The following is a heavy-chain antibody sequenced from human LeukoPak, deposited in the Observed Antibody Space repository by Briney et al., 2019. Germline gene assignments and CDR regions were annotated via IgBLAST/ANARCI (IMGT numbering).Heavy chain of an antibody. Sequence: NPSETLSLTCTVSGGSISSYYWSWIRQPPGKGLEWIAYISASGTTNYNPSLRSRVTISVDTSKNQFSLKLTFVTAADAAVYFCARHPSSFFDYWGQGTLVTVSS. J-gene: IGHJ4*02. CDR3: ARHPSSFFDY. V-gene: IGHV4-4*09. CDR1: GGSISSYY. CDR2: ISASGTT.